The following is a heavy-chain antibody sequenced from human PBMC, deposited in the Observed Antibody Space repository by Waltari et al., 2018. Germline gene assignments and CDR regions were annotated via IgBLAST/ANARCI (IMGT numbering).Heavy chain of an antibody. J-gene: IGHJ4*02. D-gene: IGHD3-16*01. CDR3: AMIILVDEGAGDV. CDR2: ITPVLGVV. V-gene: IGHV1-69*04. Sequence: QVHLVQAGAEVKKPGSSVKVSCRTYGGTFSSSVVNWVRQAPGQGLEWMGRITPVLGVVNTSQKFQNRVTSTADESTTTAYMQLSSLKAEDTALYFCAMIILVDEGAGDVWGQGTQVTVT. CDR1: GGTFSSSV.